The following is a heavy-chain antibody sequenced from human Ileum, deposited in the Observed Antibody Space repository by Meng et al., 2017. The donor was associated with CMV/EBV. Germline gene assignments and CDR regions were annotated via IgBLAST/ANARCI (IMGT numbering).Heavy chain of an antibody. CDR3: AEIKLSITHDAFDI. D-gene: IGHD3-10*01. CDR2: ITAMFDKS. CDR1: RGTFSDSS. Sequence: SRGTFSDSSLHWVRQAPGQGLEWVGRITAMFDKSDYAQKFQGRVTFTADKSANTAYMELTSLRPDDSAVYYCAEIKLSITHDAFDIWGQGTMLTVSS. V-gene: IGHV1-69*02. J-gene: IGHJ3*02.